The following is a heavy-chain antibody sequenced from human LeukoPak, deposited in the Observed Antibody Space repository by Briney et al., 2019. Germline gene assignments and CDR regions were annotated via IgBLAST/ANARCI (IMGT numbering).Heavy chain of an antibody. CDR2: IYTSGAI. J-gene: IGHJ4*02. D-gene: IGHD3-22*01. Sequence: SETLSLTCTVSGGSLNSGNYYWTWIRQPAGKRLEYIGRIYTSGAISYSPSLKSRVIISADTYKNQISLKLNSVTAADTAVYYCAAMIGYFDYWGQGILVTVSS. CDR3: AAMIGYFDY. V-gene: IGHV4-61*02. CDR1: GGSLNSGNYY.